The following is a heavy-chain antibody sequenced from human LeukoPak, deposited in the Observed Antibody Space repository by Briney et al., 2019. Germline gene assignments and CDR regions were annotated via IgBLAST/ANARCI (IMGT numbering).Heavy chain of an antibody. CDR1: GFTVSSNY. Sequence: GGSLRLSCAASGFTVSSNYMSWVRQAPGKGLEWVSVIYSGGSTYYADSVKGRFTISRDNSKNTLYLQMNSLRAEDTAVYYCARDGSSWYYFDYWGQGTLVTVSS. CDR3: ARDGSSWYYFDY. V-gene: IGHV3-66*01. D-gene: IGHD6-13*01. J-gene: IGHJ4*02. CDR2: IYSGGST.